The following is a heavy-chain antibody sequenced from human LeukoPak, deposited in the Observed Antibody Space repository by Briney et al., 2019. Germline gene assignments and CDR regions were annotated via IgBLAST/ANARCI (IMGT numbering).Heavy chain of an antibody. D-gene: IGHD4-17*01. CDR3: AMLAAVGDYLNEWFGP. CDR1: GGTFSSYS. V-gene: IGHV1-69*02. CDR2: IIPIFGKA. Sequence: SVKVSCKASGGTFSSYSISWVRQPPGQGLEWLGRIIPIFGKANYAPKFQGGVTITADKSTSTAYMELSILRSEDTAVYYCAMLAAVGDYLNEWFGPWGQGTLVTVSS. J-gene: IGHJ5*02.